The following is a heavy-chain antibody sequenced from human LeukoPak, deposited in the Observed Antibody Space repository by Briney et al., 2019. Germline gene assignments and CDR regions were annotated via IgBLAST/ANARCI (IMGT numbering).Heavy chain of an antibody. Sequence: PGGSLRLSCAASGFIFSSYWMSWVRQAPGKGLEWVANIKQDGSEKYYVDSVKGRFTISRDNAKNSLYLQMNSLRAEDTAVYYCARDESVSQGGMDVWGQGTTVTVSS. J-gene: IGHJ6*02. CDR2: IKQDGSEK. V-gene: IGHV3-7*01. CDR3: ARDESVSQGGMDV. CDR1: GFIFSSYW.